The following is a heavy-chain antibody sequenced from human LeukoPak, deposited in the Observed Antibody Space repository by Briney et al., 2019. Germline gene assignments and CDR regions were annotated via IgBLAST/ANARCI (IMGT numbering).Heavy chain of an antibody. V-gene: IGHV3-48*01. CDR3: AELGITMIGGV. D-gene: IGHD3-10*02. CDR1: GFTFSSYS. CDR2: ISSSSSTI. J-gene: IGHJ6*04. Sequence: PGGSLRLSCAASGFTFSSYSMNWVRQAPGKGLECASYISSSSSTIYYADCVKGRFTISRDNAKNSLYLQMNSLRAEDTAVYYCAELGITMIGGVWGKGTTVTISS.